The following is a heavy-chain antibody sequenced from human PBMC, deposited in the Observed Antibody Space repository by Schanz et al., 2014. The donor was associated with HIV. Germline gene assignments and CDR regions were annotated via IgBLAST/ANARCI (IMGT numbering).Heavy chain of an antibody. J-gene: IGHJ4*02. CDR3: AKMARSVAEKKKGDY. CDR2: ISGSGVST. V-gene: IGHV3-23*01. CDR1: GFTPPPIS. D-gene: IGHD6-19*01. Sequence: EVQMLESGGGSVQPGGCQLLSFAASGFTPPPISMSWVRQAPGKGLEWVSSISGSGVSTFYAGSVKGRFAISRDKSKNTLYLQMNSLRVEDTAVYYCAKMARSVAEKKKGDYWGQGTLVTVSS.